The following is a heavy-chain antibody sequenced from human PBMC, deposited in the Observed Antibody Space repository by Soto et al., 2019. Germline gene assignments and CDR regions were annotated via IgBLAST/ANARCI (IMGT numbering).Heavy chain of an antibody. V-gene: IGHV5-51*01. CDR1: GYSFTSYW. J-gene: IGHJ3*02. D-gene: IGHD2-15*01. CDR3: ARRLRVVVVAASSPTDAFDI. CDR2: IYPGDSDT. Sequence: PXDSLTISGKGSGYSFTSYWIGLVGQMPGKGLEWMGIIYPGDSDTRYSPSFQGQVTISADKSISTAYLQWSSLKASDTAMYYCARRLRVVVVAASSPTDAFDIWGQGTMVTVSS.